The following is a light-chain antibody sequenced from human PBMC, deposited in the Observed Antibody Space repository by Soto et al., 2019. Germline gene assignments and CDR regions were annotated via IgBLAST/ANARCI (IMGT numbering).Light chain of an antibody. Sequence: EIVLTQSPDTLSLSPGERATLSCRASQSVSSYFAWYQQKPGQAPRLLIYDASHRATGIPARFSGSGSGTDFTLTISSLEADDFXIYYCQQRANWPVTFGQGTRVDIK. CDR3: QQRANWPVT. CDR2: DAS. J-gene: IGKJ1*01. V-gene: IGKV3-11*01. CDR1: QSVSSY.